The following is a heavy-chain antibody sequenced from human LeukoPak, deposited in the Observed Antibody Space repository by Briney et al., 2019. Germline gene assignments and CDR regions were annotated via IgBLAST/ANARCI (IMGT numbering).Heavy chain of an antibody. CDR1: AGSVAGYY. CDR2: IYYTGST. V-gene: IGHV4-59*02. D-gene: IGHD4-17*01. J-gene: IGHJ4*02. Sequence: SETLSLTCTISAGSVAGYYWSWIRQPPGKGLEWIGYIYYTGSTKYNPSLKSRVTISVDTSKNQFSLKLTSVTAADTAVYYCARESPRFRETYYFDYWGQGTLVTVSS. CDR3: ARESPRFRETYYFDY.